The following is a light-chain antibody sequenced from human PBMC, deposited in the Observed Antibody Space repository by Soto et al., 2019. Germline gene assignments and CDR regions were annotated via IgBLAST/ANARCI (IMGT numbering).Light chain of an antibody. CDR3: QQYKTYPQNT. CDR2: GAS. J-gene: IGKJ5*01. V-gene: IGKV3-15*01. CDR1: QGVPSW. Sequence: ILLTLSTVTLSQSPGGGVTLSCTASQGVPSWIAWYQHKPGQAPRLLIYGASTRESGVPDRFSGSGSGTDFTLTISSLKSEDYAIYYCQQYKTYPQNTFGQGTRLEIK.